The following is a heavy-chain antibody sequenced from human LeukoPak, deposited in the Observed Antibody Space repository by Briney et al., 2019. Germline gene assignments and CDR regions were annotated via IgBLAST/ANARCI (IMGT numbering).Heavy chain of an antibody. D-gene: IGHD5-24*01. CDR2: ISGRGSST. CDR1: GFTFSNYA. J-gene: IGHJ3*02. CDR3: ARLLELASITRAFDM. Sequence: GGSLRLSCAASGFTFSNYAMSWVRQAPGKGLEWVSGISGRGSSTYYADSVRGRFTISRDISRNTLYLQMNSLRAEDTAVYYCARLLELASITRAFDMWGQGTLVTVSS. V-gene: IGHV3-23*01.